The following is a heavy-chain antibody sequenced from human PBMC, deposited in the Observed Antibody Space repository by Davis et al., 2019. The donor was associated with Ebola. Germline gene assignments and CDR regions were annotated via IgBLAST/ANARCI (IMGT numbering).Heavy chain of an antibody. J-gene: IGHJ6*02. CDR3: ARSSYRGLRRFYYYYGMDV. CDR1: GFTVSSNY. CDR2: IYSGGST. D-gene: IGHD4-17*01. V-gene: IGHV3-66*02. Sequence: GESLKISCAASGFTVSSNYMSWVRQAPGKGLEWVSVIYSGGSTYYADSVKGRFTISRDNSKNTLYLQMNSLRAEDTAVYYCARSSYRGLRRFYYYYGMDVWGQGTTVTVSS.